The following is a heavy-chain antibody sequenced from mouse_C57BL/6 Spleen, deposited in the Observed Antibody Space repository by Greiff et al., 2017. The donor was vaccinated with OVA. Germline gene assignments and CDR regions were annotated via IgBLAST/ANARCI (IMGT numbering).Heavy chain of an antibody. CDR1: GFTFSSYA. J-gene: IGHJ3*01. D-gene: IGHD2-4*01. Sequence: EVKLMESGGGLVKPGGSLKLSCAASGFTFSSYAMSWVRQTPEKRLEWVATISDGGSYTYYPDNVKGRFTISRDNAKNNLYLQMSHLKSEDTAMYYCARDGYDYDDPFAYWGQGTLVTVSA. CDR2: ISDGGSYT. V-gene: IGHV5-4*01. CDR3: ARDGYDYDDPFAY.